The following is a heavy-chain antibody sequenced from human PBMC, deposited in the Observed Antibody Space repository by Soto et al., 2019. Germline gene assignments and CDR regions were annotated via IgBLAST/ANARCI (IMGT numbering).Heavy chain of an antibody. CDR1: GYTFTGHY. V-gene: IGHV1-46*01. J-gene: IGHJ4*02. D-gene: IGHD6-13*01. CDR2: INPSGGST. Sequence: ASVKVSCKASGYTFTGHYLHWVRQAPGQGLEWMGVINPSGGSTIYAQKFQGRVTMTRDTSTSTVYMEVDSLRSEDTAVYYCAAGEISAGSAAIGPAYGYWGQGTLVTVSS. CDR3: AAGEISAGSAAIGPAYGY.